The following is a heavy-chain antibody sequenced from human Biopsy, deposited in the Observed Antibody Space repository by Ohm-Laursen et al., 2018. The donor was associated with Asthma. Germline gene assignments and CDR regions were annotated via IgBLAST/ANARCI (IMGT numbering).Heavy chain of an antibody. J-gene: IGHJ4*02. D-gene: IGHD3-22*01. CDR1: GDSITSGGCC. CDR2: IHHSGTS. Sequence: TLSLTWTVSGDSITSGGCCWNWIRQHPGKGLEWIGYIHHSGTSYFNPPLKSRVSFSRDTSKNQFSLRLSSVTAADTAMYYCARIPRRSGSYFVDYWGQGTLVTVSS. CDR3: ARIPRRSGSYFVDY. V-gene: IGHV4-31*02.